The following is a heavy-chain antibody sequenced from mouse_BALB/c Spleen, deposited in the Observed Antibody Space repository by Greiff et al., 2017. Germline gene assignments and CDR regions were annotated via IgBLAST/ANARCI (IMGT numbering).Heavy chain of an antibody. J-gene: IGHJ1*01. Sequence: QVQLQQSGAELVRPGSSVKISCKASGYAFSSYWMNWVKQRPGQGLEWIGQIYPGDGDTNYNGKFKGKATLTADKSSSTAYMQLSSLTSEDSAVYFCARTFDGYYGGYFDVWGAGTTVTVSS. D-gene: IGHD2-3*01. CDR3: ARTFDGYYGGYFDV. V-gene: IGHV1-80*01. CDR2: IYPGDGDT. CDR1: GYAFSSYW.